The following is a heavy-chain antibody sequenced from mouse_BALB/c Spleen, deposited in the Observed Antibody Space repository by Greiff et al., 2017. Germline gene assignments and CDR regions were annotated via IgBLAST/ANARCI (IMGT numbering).Heavy chain of an antibody. CDR3: ARSLYGNYPAWFAY. Sequence: VQLQQSGAELVRPGSSVKISCKASGYAFSSYWMNWVKQRPGQGLEWIGQIYPGDGDTNYNGKFKGKATLTADKSSSTAYMQLSSLTSEDSAVYFCARSLYGNYPAWFAYWGQGTLVTVSA. CDR1: GYAFSSYW. CDR2: IYPGDGDT. V-gene: IGHV1-80*01. J-gene: IGHJ3*01. D-gene: IGHD2-1*01.